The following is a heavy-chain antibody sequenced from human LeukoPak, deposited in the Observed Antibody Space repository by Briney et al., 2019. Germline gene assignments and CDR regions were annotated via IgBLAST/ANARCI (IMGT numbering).Heavy chain of an antibody. CDR2: IYSSGST. V-gene: IGHV4-4*07. D-gene: IGHD6-19*01. Sequence: SETLSLTCSVSGGSISSYYWSWIRQPAGKGLEWIGRIYSSGSTNYNPSLKSRVTMSVDTSKNQFSLKLSSVTAADTAVYYCARDPQYSSGYDYWGQGTLVTVSS. CDR1: GGSISSYY. CDR3: ARDPQYSSGYDY. J-gene: IGHJ4*02.